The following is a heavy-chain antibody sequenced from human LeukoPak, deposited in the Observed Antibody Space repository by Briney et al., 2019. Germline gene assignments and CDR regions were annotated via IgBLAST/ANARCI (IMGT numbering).Heavy chain of an antibody. CDR3: ALTYYYDSSGTFDY. Sequence: SETLSLTCAVYGGSFSGYYWSWIRQPPGKGLEWIGEINHSGSTNYNPSLKSRVTISVDTSKHQFSLKLSSVTAADTAVYYRALTYYYDSSGTFDYWGQGTLVTVSS. V-gene: IGHV4-34*01. CDR2: INHSGST. J-gene: IGHJ4*02. D-gene: IGHD3-22*01. CDR1: GGSFSGYY.